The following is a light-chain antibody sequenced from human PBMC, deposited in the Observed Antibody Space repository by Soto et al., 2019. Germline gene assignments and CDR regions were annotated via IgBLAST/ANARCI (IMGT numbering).Light chain of an antibody. CDR3: SSYAGNYNWV. CDR2: EGN. Sequence: QSALTQPASVSGSPGQSITISCTGTSGDIGTYNLVSWYQQHPGRAPKLIIFEGNKRPSGVSNRFSGSKSGNTASLTISGLQAEDEADYYCSSYAGNYNWVFGGGTKLTVL. J-gene: IGLJ3*02. CDR1: SGDIGTYNL. V-gene: IGLV2-23*01.